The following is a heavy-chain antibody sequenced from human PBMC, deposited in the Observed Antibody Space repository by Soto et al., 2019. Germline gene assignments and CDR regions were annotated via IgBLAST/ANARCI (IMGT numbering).Heavy chain of an antibody. CDR3: ARHGDADGFDY. V-gene: IGHV5-51*01. CDR2: NYPGDYDT. D-gene: IGHD3-3*01. J-gene: IGHJ4*02. CDR1: GYSFTSYW. Sequence: GESLKISCKGSGYSFTSYWIGWVRQMPGKGLEWMGINYPGDYDTRHSPPCQRQVNISADKSINTAYPQRRSLKASDPAVYYCARHGDADGFDYWGQGTRGTVS.